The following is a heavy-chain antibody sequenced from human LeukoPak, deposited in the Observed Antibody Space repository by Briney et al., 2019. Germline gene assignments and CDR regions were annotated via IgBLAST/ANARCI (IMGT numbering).Heavy chain of an antibody. J-gene: IGHJ3*02. CDR1: GFTVSSNY. CDR3: ARDPRGSGSARDFDI. Sequence: GGSLRLSCAASGFTVSSNYMSWVRQAPGKGLEWVSVIYSGGSTYYADSVKGRFTISRDNSKNTLYLQMNSLRAEDTAVYYCARDPRGSGSARDFDIWGQGTMVTVSS. CDR2: IYSGGST. D-gene: IGHD3-10*01. V-gene: IGHV3-53*05.